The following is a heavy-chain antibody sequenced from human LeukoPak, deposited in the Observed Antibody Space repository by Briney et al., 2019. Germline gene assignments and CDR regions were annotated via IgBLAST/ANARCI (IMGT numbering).Heavy chain of an antibody. D-gene: IGHD3-10*01. V-gene: IGHV3-30-3*01. CDR1: GFTFSSYA. CDR2: ISYDGSTK. Sequence: GETLRLSCAASGFTFSSYAMHWVRQAPGKGLEWVAVISYDGSTKYYADSVKGRFTISRDNSKNTLYLQMNSLRAEDTAVYYCARAAYGSGSSYFDYWGQGTLVTVPS. J-gene: IGHJ4*02. CDR3: ARAAYGSGSSYFDY.